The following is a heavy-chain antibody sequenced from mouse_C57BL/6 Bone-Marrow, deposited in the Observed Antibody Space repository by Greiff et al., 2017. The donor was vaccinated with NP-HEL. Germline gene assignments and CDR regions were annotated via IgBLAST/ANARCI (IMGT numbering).Heavy chain of an antibody. CDR3: ARSWVYDWFAY. CDR2: ILPGSGST. CDR1: GYTFTGYW. V-gene: IGHV1-9*01. Sequence: VQLQQSGAELMKPGASVKLSCKATGYTFTGYWIEWVKQRPGHGLEWIGEILPGSGSTNYTEKFKGKATFTADTSSNTAYMQLSSLTTEDSAIYYCARSWVYDWFAYWGQGTLVTVSA. J-gene: IGHJ3*01. D-gene: IGHD2-12*01.